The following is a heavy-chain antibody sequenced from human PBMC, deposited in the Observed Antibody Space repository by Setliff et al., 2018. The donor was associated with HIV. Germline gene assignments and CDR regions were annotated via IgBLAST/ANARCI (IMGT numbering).Heavy chain of an antibody. J-gene: IGHJ4*02. V-gene: IGHV3-23*01. CDR2: LSGAGGST. CDR3: AKGGIFDYSEY. Sequence: PGGSLRLSCAASGFTFSTYAMSWVRQAPGKGLEWVSALSGAGGSTYYADSVKGRFTISRDNSKNTLYLQMNSLRAEDTAIYYCAKGGIFDYSEYWGQGTQVTVSS. CDR1: GFTFSTYA. D-gene: IGHD3-3*01.